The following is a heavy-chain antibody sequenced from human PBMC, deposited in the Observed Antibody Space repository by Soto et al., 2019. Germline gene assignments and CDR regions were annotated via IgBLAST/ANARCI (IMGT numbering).Heavy chain of an antibody. J-gene: IGHJ3*02. CDR1: GITLSSYA. CDR3: AKGGFSGRYPSGTAFDI. V-gene: IGHV3-23*04. Sequence: EVQLVESGGGLVQPGGSLRLSCAASGITLSSYAMSWVRQAPGKGLEWVSGISGSDGGTYYADSVKGRFTISRDNSKNTLYLQMNSLRADDTAVFYCAKGGFSGRYPSGTAFDIWGRGTMVTVSS. CDR2: ISGSDGGT. D-gene: IGHD1-26*01.